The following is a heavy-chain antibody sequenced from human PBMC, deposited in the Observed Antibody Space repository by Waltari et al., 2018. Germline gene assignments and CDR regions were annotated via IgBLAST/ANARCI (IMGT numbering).Heavy chain of an antibody. CDR1: GGTFSSYA. V-gene: IGHV1-69*01. Sequence: QVQLVQSGAEVKQPGSSVKVSCKASGGTFSSYAISWVRPAPGQGLEWMGGIIPIFGTANYAQKFQGRVTITADESTSTAYMELSSLRSEDTAVYYCAREYCGGDCYSPSHLPYYYYYGMDVWGQGTTVTVSS. D-gene: IGHD2-21*02. CDR2: IIPIFGTA. CDR3: AREYCGGDCYSPSHLPYYYYYGMDV. J-gene: IGHJ6*02.